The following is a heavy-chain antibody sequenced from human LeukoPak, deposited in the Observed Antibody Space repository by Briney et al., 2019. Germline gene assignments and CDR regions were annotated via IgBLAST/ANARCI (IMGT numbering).Heavy chain of an antibody. CDR3: ARHFDNGDYKKTFDI. CDR2: IHYTGRA. D-gene: IGHD4-17*01. Sequence: KSSETLSLTCSVFGGSISSTTYYWVWIRQPPGKGLECIPSIHYTGRAYYNPSLKSRATISADTSKNHFSLKLSSVTAADTAVYYCARHFDNGDYKKTFDIWGQGTMVTVSS. J-gene: IGHJ3*02. CDR1: GGSISSTTYY. V-gene: IGHV4-39*01.